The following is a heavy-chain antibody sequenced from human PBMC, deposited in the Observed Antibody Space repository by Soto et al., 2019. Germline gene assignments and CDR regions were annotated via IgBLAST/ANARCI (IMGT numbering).Heavy chain of an antibody. V-gene: IGHV3-7*01. CDR2: IKQDGSEK. J-gene: IGHJ6*02. D-gene: IGHD3-3*01. CDR3: ARDRYSYYDFWSGSLPYYYYGMDV. CDR1: GFTFSSYW. Sequence: EVQLGESGGGLVQPGGSLRLSSAASGFTFSSYWMSWVRQAPGKGLEWVANIKQDGSEKYYVDSVKGRFTISRDNAKNSLYLQMNSLRAEDTAVYYCARDRYSYYDFWSGSLPYYYYGMDVWGQGTTVTVSS.